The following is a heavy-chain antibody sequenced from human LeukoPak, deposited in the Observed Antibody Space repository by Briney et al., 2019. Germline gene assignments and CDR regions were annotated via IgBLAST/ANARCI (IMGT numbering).Heavy chain of an antibody. CDR1: GGTFSSYA. V-gene: IGHV1-69*05. Sequence: SVKVSCKASGGTFSSYAISWVRQAPGQGLEWMGGIIPIFGTANYAQKFQGRVTITTDESTSTAYMELSSLRSEDTAVYYCARGPDYYDNSGYLKGSDAFDIWGQGTMVTVSS. CDR2: IIPIFGTA. CDR3: ARGPDYYDNSGYLKGSDAFDI. D-gene: IGHD3-22*01. J-gene: IGHJ3*02.